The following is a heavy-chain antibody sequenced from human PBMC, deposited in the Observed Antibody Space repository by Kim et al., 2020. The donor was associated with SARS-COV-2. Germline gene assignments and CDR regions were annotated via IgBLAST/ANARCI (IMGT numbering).Heavy chain of an antibody. Sequence: GGSLRLSCAASGFTFSSYAMHWVRQAPGKGLEWVAVISYDGSNKYYADSVKGRFTISRDNSKNTLYLQMNSLRAEDTAVYYCARSFSYDFWSGLTYSYWG. CDR1: GFTFSSYA. CDR2: ISYDGSNK. V-gene: IGHV3-30-3*01. J-gene: IGHJ4*01. D-gene: IGHD3-3*01. CDR3: ARSFSYDFWSGLTYSY.